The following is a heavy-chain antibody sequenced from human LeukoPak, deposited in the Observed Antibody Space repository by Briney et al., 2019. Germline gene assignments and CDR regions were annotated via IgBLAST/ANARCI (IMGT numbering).Heavy chain of an antibody. CDR3: ARGANVIDY. Sequence: PSETLSLTCAVYGGSFSGYYWSWIPQPPGKGLEWIGEINHSGSTSYNPSLKSRVTISVDTSKNQFSLKLSSVTAADTAVYYCARGANVIDYWGQGTLVTVSS. CDR1: GGSFSGYY. J-gene: IGHJ4*02. D-gene: IGHD3-16*01. CDR2: INHSGST. V-gene: IGHV4-34*01.